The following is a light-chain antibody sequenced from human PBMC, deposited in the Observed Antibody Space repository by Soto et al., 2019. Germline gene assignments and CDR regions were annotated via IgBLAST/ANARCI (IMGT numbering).Light chain of an antibody. CDR2: RNN. CDR1: SSNIGSNY. J-gene: IGLJ2*01. Sequence: QSVLTQPPSASGTPGQRVTISCSGSSSNIGSNYVYWYQQLPGTAPKLLIYRNNQRPSGVPDRFSGSKSGTSASLAISGLRSVDEADYYCAAWDDSLSPVFGGGTKLTVL. V-gene: IGLV1-47*01. CDR3: AAWDDSLSPV.